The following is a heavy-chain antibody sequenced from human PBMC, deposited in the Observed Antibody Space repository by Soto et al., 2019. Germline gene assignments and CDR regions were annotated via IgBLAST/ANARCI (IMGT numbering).Heavy chain of an antibody. CDR1: CGSISRYY. D-gene: IGHD3-16*01. J-gene: IGHJ4*02. V-gene: IGHV4-59*12. CDR3: ARGHRLCFDY. Sequence: PSETLSLTCTVSCGSISRYYWNCIRQPPRKGLERIWNIYYSGSTNYNPSLKSRVTISVDTTKNQLSMKLSSVTAADTAVYYCARGHRLCFDYWGQGTLVTVSS. CDR2: IYYSGST.